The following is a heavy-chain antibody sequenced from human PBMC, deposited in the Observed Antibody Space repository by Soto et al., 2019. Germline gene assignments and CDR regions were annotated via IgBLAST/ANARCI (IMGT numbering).Heavy chain of an antibody. D-gene: IGHD2-2*01. J-gene: IGHJ3*02. CDR3: ARLCSSTSCYGAFDI. CDR1: GYTFTGYD. CDR2: INAGNGNT. Sequence: GASVKVSCKASGYTFTGYDMHWVRQAPGQRLEWMGWINAGNGNTKYSQKFQGRVTITRDTSASTAYMELSSLRSEDTAVYYCARLCSSTSCYGAFDIWGQGTMVTVSS. V-gene: IGHV1-3*01.